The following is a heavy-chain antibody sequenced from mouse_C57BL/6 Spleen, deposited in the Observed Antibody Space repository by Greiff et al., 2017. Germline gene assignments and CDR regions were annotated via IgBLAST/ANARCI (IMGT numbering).Heavy chain of an antibody. CDR1: GYTFTDYY. CDR2: IYPGNGNT. CDR3: AREGTYYGSSRYAMDY. Sequence: VQLVESGAELVRPGASVKLSCTASGYTFTDYYINWVKQRPGQGLEWIARIYPGNGNTSYNVKFKGQATLTAEKSSSTAYMQLSSLSSEDSAVYCCAREGTYYGSSRYAMDYWGQGTSVTVSS. V-gene: IGHV1-76*01. D-gene: IGHD1-1*01. J-gene: IGHJ4*01.